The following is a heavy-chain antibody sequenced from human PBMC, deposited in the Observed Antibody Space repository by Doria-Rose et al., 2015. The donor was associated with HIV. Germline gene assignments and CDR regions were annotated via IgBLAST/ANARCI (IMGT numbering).Heavy chain of an antibody. D-gene: IGHD6-13*01. CDR3: ARIKSSRWYHKYYFDF. J-gene: IGHJ4*02. CDR1: GVSLSSPGMG. CDR2: IFSYDER. Sequence: QITLKESGPVLVKPTETLTPTCTVSGVSLSSPGMGVSWIRQPPGKALEWLANIFSYDERSYKTSLKSRLTISRCTSKSQVVLTMTDMDPVDTATYYCARIKSSRWYHKYYFDFWGQGTLVIVSA. V-gene: IGHV2-26*01.